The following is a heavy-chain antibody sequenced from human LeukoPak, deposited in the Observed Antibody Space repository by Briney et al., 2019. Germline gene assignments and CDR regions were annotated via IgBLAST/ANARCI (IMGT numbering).Heavy chain of an antibody. Sequence: SETLSLTCTVSGGSISSYYWSWIRQPPGKGLEWTGYIYYSGSTNYNPSLKSRVTISVDTSKNQFSLKLSSVTAADTAVYYCARSRLRLGELSYFDYWGQGTLVTVSS. CDR1: GGSISSYY. D-gene: IGHD3-16*02. CDR3: ARSRLRLGELSYFDY. J-gene: IGHJ4*02. V-gene: IGHV4-59*01. CDR2: IYYSGST.